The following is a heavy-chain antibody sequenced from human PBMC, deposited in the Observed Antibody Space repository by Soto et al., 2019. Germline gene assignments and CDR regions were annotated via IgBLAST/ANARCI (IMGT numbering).Heavy chain of an antibody. CDR1: GGSISSSSYY. J-gene: IGHJ4*02. D-gene: IGHD3-10*01. CDR2: IYYSGST. CDR3: ARGVSRLVFRTGGHSYYFDY. Sequence: SETLSLTCTVSGGSISSSSYYWGWIRQPPGKGLEWIGSIYYSGSTYYNPSLKSRVTISVDTSKNQFSLKLSSVTAADTAVYYCARGVSRLVFRTGGHSYYFDYWGQGTLVTVSS. V-gene: IGHV4-39*01.